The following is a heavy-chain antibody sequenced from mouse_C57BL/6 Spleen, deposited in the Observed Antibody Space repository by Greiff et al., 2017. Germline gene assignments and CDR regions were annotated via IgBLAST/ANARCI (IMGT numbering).Heavy chain of an antibody. Sequence: QVQLQQPGAELVKPGASVKMSCKASVYTFTSYWLTWVKQRPGQGLEWIGDFYPGSGSTNYNEKFQSKATLTVYTSSSTASMQLSNLTSEDSAVYYCARPYDYLDYWGQGTTLTVSS. D-gene: IGHD2-3*01. CDR3: ARPYDYLDY. CDR2: FYPGSGST. V-gene: IGHV1-55*01. J-gene: IGHJ2*01. CDR1: VYTFTSYW.